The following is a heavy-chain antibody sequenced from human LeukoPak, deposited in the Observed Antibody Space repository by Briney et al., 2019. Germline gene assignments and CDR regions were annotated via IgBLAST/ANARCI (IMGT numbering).Heavy chain of an antibody. CDR3: ARDSDTVTREYYFDY. V-gene: IGHV1-46*01. CDR2: INPSGGST. Sequence: ASVKVSCKASGYTFTSYYMHWVRQAPGQGLEWMGIINPSGGSTSYAQKFQGRVTMTRDTSTSTVYMELSSLRSEDTAVYYCARDSDTVTREYYFDYWGQGTLVTVSS. CDR1: GYTFTSYY. J-gene: IGHJ4*02. D-gene: IGHD4-11*01.